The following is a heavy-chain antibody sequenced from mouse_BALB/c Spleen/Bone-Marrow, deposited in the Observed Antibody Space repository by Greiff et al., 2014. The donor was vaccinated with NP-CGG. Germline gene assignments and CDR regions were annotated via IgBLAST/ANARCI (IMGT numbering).Heavy chain of an antibody. CDR2: IWGDGST. CDR1: GFSLISYG. Sequence: VQLQESGPGLVAPSQSLSITCTVSGFSLISYGVNWVRQPPGKGLEWLGVIWGDGSTNFHSALISRLSISKDNSKSQVILKLNSLQTDDTATYYCAEGEGLRRVCYWGQGTLVTVSA. J-gene: IGHJ3*01. V-gene: IGHV2-3*01. D-gene: IGHD2-2*01. CDR3: AEGEGLRRVCY.